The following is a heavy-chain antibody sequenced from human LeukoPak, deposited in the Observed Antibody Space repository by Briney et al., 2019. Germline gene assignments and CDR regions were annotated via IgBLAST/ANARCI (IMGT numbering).Heavy chain of an antibody. V-gene: IGHV1-69*05. Sequence: GASVKVSCKASGGIFSSYAISWVRQAPGQGLEWMGRIIPIFGTANYAQKFQGRVTITTDESTSTAYMELSSLRSEDTAVYYCARGRGDSSDIVFDYWGQGTLVTVSS. D-gene: IGHD3-22*01. CDR1: GGIFSSYA. J-gene: IGHJ4*02. CDR2: IIPIFGTA. CDR3: ARGRGDSSDIVFDY.